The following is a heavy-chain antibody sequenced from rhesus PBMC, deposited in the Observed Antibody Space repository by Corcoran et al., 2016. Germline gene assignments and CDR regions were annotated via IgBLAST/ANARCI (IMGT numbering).Heavy chain of an antibody. CDR2: VFGDGGST. J-gene: IGHJ4*01. CDR1: GAFVNRNS. Sequence: QVQLQESGPGLVKPSEILSLTCAVSGAFVNRNSWSWIRQPPGKGLEWIGRVFGDGGSTSYNPSLTSRVTISRDTSKNQFSLKLNSVTAADTAVYYCGRGRVVNDRGLDSWGQGVLVTVSS. CDR3: GRGRVVNDRGLDS. V-gene: IGHV4-147*01. D-gene: IGHD3-28*01.